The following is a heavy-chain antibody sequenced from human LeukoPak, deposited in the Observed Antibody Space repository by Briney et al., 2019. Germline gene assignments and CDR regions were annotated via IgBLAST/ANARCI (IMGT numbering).Heavy chain of an antibody. V-gene: IGHV1-69*05. D-gene: IGHD5-18*01. CDR3: AREIGPRQLHLWGSAFDY. CDR1: GGTFSSYA. CDR2: IIPIFGKA. Sequence: SVKVSCKASGGTFSSYAISWVRQAPGQGLEWMGGIIPIFGKASYAQNFQGRVTMTRDTSTSTVYMELSSLRSEDTAVYYCAREIGPRQLHLWGSAFDYWGQGTLVTVSS. J-gene: IGHJ4*02.